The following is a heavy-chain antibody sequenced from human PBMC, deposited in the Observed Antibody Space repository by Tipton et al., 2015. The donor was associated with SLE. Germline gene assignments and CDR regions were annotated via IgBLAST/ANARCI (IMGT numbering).Heavy chain of an antibody. J-gene: IGHJ4*02. CDR2: IYYSGST. Sequence: TLSLTCTVSGGSISSSSYYWGWIRQPPGKGLEWIGYIYYSGSTNYNPSLKSRVTISVDTSKNQFPLKLSSVTAADTAVYYCARRKVATMDFDYWGQGTLVTVSS. CDR3: ARRKVATMDFDY. V-gene: IGHV4-61*05. CDR1: GGSISSSSYY. D-gene: IGHD5-24*01.